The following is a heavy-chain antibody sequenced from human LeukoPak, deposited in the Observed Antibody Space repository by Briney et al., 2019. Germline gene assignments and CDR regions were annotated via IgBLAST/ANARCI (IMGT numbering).Heavy chain of an antibody. V-gene: IGHV4-34*01. CDR2: INHSGST. D-gene: IGHD2-2*02. CDR3: ASWLPGYCSSTSCYRTNWFDP. CDR1: GGSFSGYY. J-gene: IGHJ5*02. Sequence: SETLSLTCAVYGGSFSGYYWSWIRQPPGKGLEWIGEINHSGSTNYNPSLKSRVTISVDTSKNQFSLKLSSVTAADTAVYYCASWLPGYCSSTSCYRTNWFDPWGQGTLVTVSS.